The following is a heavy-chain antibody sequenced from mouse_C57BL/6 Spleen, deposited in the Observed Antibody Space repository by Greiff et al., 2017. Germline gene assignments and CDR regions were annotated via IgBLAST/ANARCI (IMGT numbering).Heavy chain of an antibody. V-gene: IGHV5-6*02. J-gene: IGHJ4*01. CDR1: GFTFSSYG. D-gene: IGHD1-1*01. CDR3: ARQGITTVVARAMDY. CDR2: ISSGGSYT. Sequence: DVKLVESGGDLVKPGGSLKLSCAASGFTFSSYGMSWVRQTPDKRLEWVATISSGGSYTYYPDSVKGRFTISRDNAKNTLYLQMSSLKSEDTAMYYCARQGITTVVARAMDYWGQGTSVTVSS.